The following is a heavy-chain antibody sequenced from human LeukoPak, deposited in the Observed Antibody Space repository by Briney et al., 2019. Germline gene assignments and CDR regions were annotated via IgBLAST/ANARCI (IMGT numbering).Heavy chain of an antibody. CDR3: ARASDRLGGMGLGS. Sequence: ASVKVSCKASGYTFTDYYMDWVRQAPGQGLEWMGWINPNTGGTNYAQKFQGRVTMTRDTSITTAYMELSRLRSDDTAVYYCARASDRLGGMGLGSWGQGTLVTVSS. V-gene: IGHV1-2*02. J-gene: IGHJ5*02. CDR2: INPNTGGT. D-gene: IGHD1-14*01. CDR1: GYTFTDYY.